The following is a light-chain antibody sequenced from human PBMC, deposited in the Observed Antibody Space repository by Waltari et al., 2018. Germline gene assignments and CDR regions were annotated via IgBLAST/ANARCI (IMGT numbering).Light chain of an antibody. CDR3: QQANSFPPT. CDR2: AAS. CDR1: QDVARW. V-gene: IGKV1D-12*01. J-gene: IGKJ3*01. Sequence: DIQMTQSPSSVSASVGDRVTITCLASQDVARWLAWYQQKPGKAPNLLIYAASSLHSGVPSRFSGSGSGTDFTLTISSLQPDDFATYYCQQANSFPPTFGPGTTVDIK.